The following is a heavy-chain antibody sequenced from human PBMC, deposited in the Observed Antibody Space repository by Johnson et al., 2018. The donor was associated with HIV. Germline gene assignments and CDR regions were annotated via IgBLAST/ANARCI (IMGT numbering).Heavy chain of an antibody. V-gene: IGHV3-30-3*01. D-gene: IGHD3-10*01. CDR2: ISYDGSNK. J-gene: IGHJ3*02. Sequence: QVQLVESGGGVVQPGRSLRLSCAASGFTFSSYAMHWVRQAPGKGLEWVAVISYDGSNKYYADSVKGRFTISRDNSKNTLYLQMNSLRAEDTAVYYCARDRVWFGELYAFEIWGQGTMVTVSS. CDR1: GFTFSSYA. CDR3: ARDRVWFGELYAFEI.